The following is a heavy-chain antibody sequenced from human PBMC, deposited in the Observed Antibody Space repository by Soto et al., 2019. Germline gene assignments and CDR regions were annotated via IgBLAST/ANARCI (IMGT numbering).Heavy chain of an antibody. D-gene: IGHD1-26*01. CDR2: INPTGGST. V-gene: IGHV1-46*01. Sequence: QVQLVQSGAEVRKPGASVKVSCKAAGYTFTNQYIHWVRQAPGQGLEWMGIINPTGGSTTYAQKFQGRMSMTGDTSTSTVYMDLSSLRAEDTAVYYWAREGSYYLDNRLDYWGQGTLGTVSS. CDR1: GYTFTNQY. CDR3: AREGSYYLDNRLDY. J-gene: IGHJ4*02.